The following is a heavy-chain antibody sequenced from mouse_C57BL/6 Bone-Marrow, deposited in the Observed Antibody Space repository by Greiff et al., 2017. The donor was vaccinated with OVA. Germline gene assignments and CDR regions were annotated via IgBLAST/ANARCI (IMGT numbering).Heavy chain of an antibody. J-gene: IGHJ1*03. CDR1: GFTFSDYY. CDR3: ASRWYFDV. V-gene: IGHV5-12*01. CDR2: ISNGGGST. Sequence: EVQGVESGGGLVQPGGSLKLSCAASGFTFSDYYMYWVRQTPEKRLEWVAYISNGGGSTYYPDTVKGRFTISRDNAKNTLYLQMSRLKSEDTAMYYCASRWYFDVWGTGTTVTVSS.